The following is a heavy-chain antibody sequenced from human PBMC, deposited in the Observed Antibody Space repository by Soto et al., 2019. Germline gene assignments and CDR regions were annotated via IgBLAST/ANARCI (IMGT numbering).Heavy chain of an antibody. J-gene: IGHJ4*02. CDR2: ISPIFGTA. D-gene: IGHD5-18*01. V-gene: IGHV1-69*01. Sequence: QVQLVQSGAEVKKPGSSVKVSCKASGGTFSSYAISWVRQAPGQGLEWMGGISPIFGTANYAQKFQGRVTITADESTSTAYMELSSLRSEDTAVYYCARDRREIQLWSRFDYWFQGTLVTVSS. CDR1: GGTFSSYA. CDR3: ARDRREIQLWSRFDY.